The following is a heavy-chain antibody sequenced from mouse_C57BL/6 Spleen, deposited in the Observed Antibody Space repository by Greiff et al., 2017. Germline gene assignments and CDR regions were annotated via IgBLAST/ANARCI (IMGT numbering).Heavy chain of an antibody. J-gene: IGHJ3*01. CDR3: ASPAQTTSWFAY. Sequence: QVQLQQPGAELVRPGTSVKLSCTASGYTFTSYWMHWVKQRPGQGLEWIGVIDPSDSYTNYNQKFQGKATLTVNTSSSTAYMQLSSQTSMDSAVYYGASPAQTTSWFAYWGQGTLVTVSA. CDR1: GYTFTSYW. CDR2: IDPSDSYT. D-gene: IGHD3-2*02. V-gene: IGHV1-59*01.